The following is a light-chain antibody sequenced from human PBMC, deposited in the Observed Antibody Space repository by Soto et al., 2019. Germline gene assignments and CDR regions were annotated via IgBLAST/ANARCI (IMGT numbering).Light chain of an antibody. Sequence: NFMLTQPHSVSESPGKTVTISCTRSSGSIASNYVQWYQQRPGSAPTTLIYEDNQRPSVVPDRFSGSFDSSSTSASLTISGLNTEDEADYYCQSYDSSSLVFGGGTKLTVL. V-gene: IGLV6-57*04. CDR2: EDN. J-gene: IGLJ2*01. CDR3: QSYDSSSLV. CDR1: SGSIASNY.